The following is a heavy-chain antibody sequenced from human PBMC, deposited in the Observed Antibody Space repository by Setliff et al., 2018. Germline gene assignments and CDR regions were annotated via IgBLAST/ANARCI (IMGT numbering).Heavy chain of an antibody. CDR1: GGTFSSYA. Sequence: GASVKVSCKASGGTFSSYAISWVRQATGQGLAWMGWMNPNSGNTGYAQKFQGRVTMTRNTSISTAYMELSSLKSEDTAVYYCARVTPGSSIVLMAMYYYYYYMDVWGKGTTVTVSS. V-gene: IGHV1-8*02. CDR3: ARVTPGSSIVLMAMYYYYYYMDV. CDR2: MNPNSGNT. J-gene: IGHJ6*03. D-gene: IGHD2-8*01.